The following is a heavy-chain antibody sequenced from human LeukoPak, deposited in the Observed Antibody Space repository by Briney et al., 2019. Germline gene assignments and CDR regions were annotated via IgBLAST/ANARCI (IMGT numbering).Heavy chain of an antibody. J-gene: IGHJ4*02. CDR2: IYPGDSDT. V-gene: IGHV5-51*01. Sequence: GESLKISCKGPGYSFTSYWIGRVRQMPGKGLEWMGIIYPGDSDTRYSPSFQGQVTISADKSISTAYLQWSSLKASDTAMYYCVWYSGSYTPDYWGQGTLVTVSS. D-gene: IGHD1-26*01. CDR1: GYSFTSYW. CDR3: VWYSGSYTPDY.